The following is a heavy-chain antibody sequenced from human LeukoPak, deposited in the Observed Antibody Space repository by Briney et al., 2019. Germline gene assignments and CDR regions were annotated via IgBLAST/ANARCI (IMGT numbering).Heavy chain of an antibody. CDR2: INHSGST. CDR1: GGSFSAYY. CDR3: ARRRAVAGFWYFDL. D-gene: IGHD6-19*01. V-gene: IGHV4-34*01. Sequence: PSATLSLTCAVYGGSFSAYYWSWIRQPPGKGLEWIGVINHSGSTNYNPSLKSRVTISVDTSKNQFSLKLSSVTAADTAVYYCARRRAVAGFWYFDLWGRGTLVT. J-gene: IGHJ2*01.